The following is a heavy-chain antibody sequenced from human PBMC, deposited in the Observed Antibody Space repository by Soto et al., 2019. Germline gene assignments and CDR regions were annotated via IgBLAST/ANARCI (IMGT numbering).Heavy chain of an antibody. J-gene: IGHJ4*02. CDR3: ARLGFDFWSAYSFDY. CDR2: ISAYNGNT. V-gene: IGHV1-18*04. CDR1: GYTFTSYG. D-gene: IGHD3-3*01. Sequence: GASVEVSCKASGYTFTSYGISWVRQAPGQGLEWMGWISAYNGNTNYAQKLQGRVTMTTDTSTSTAYMELRSLISDDTAVYYCARLGFDFWSAYSFDYWGQGTLLTV.